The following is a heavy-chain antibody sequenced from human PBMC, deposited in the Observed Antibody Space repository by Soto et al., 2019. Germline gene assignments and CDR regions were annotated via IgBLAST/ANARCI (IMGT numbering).Heavy chain of an antibody. CDR1: GFTFSSYA. J-gene: IGHJ4*02. CDR2: ISGSGGST. D-gene: IGHD3-3*01. Sequence: GGSLRLSCAASGFTFSSYAMSWVRQAPGKGLEWVSAISGSGGSTYYADSVKGRFTISRDNSKNTLYLQMNSLRAEDTAVYYCAKEFGTYYDFWSGYPFDYWGQGTLVTVSS. V-gene: IGHV3-23*01. CDR3: AKEFGTYYDFWSGYPFDY.